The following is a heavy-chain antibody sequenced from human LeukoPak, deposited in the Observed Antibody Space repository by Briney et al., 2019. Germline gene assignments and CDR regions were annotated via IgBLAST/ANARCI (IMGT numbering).Heavy chain of an antibody. CDR2: IYYSGST. CDR3: ARASATYYYDSSGYDFDY. J-gene: IGHJ4*02. V-gene: IGHV4-59*08. D-gene: IGHD3-22*01. CDR1: GGPISNYY. Sequence: PSETLSLTCTVSGGPISNYYWNWIRQPPGKGLEWIGYIYYSGSTNYNPSLKSRVTISVDTSKNQFSLKLSSVTAADTAVYFCARASATYYYDSSGYDFDYWGQGTLVIVSS.